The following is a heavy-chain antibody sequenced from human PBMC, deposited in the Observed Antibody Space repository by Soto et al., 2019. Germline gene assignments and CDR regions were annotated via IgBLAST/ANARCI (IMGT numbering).Heavy chain of an antibody. Sequence: GGSLSLSCAASGFTFSTYWMTWVRQAPGRGLEWVANMKQDGSEKYYVDSVRGRFTISRDNAENSLYLQMNSLRAEDTALYYCARGTYYYDSWGQGTLVTVSS. D-gene: IGHD3-10*01. CDR3: ARGTYYYDS. V-gene: IGHV3-7*04. CDR2: MKQDGSEK. J-gene: IGHJ4*02. CDR1: GFTFSTYW.